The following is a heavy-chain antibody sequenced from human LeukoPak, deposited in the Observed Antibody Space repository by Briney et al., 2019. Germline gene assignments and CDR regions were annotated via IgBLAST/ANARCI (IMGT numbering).Heavy chain of an antibody. Sequence: GGSLRLSRAASGFTFSNYWMSWLRQAPGKGLEWVAIIKTDEGEKYYVDSVKGRFTISRDNAKNSLYLQMNSLRVEDTALYYCASDGGRGYGRDHWGQGTLVTVSS. J-gene: IGHJ4*02. CDR1: GFTFSNYW. D-gene: IGHD5-18*01. CDR3: ASDGGRGYGRDH. CDR2: IKTDEGEK. V-gene: IGHV3-7*01.